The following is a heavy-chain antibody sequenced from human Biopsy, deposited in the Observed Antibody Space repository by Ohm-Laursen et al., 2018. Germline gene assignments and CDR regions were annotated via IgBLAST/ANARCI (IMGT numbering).Heavy chain of an antibody. CDR2: FYYSGST. J-gene: IGHJ6*02. CDR1: GDSISIYY. CDR3: ARDSGILNYGNFKYYHYYGMDV. Sequence: SQTLSLTCSVSGDSISIYYWSWIRQPPGKGLEWIGNFYYSGSTNYNPSLKSRITMSLDRSKSQVSLRMNSVTAADTAVYYCARDSGILNYGNFKYYHYYGMDVWGQGTKVTVSS. D-gene: IGHD4-11*01. V-gene: IGHV4-59*01.